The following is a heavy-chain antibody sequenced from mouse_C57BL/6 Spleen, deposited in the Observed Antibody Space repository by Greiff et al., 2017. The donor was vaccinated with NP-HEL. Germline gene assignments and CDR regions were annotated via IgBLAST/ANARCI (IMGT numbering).Heavy chain of an antibody. D-gene: IGHD2-4*01. Sequence: VQLQQPGAELVKPGASVKLSCKASGYTFTSYWMQWVKQRPGQGLEWIGEIDPSDSYTNYNQKFKGKATLTVDTSSSTAYMQLSSLTSEDSAVYYCASGIDYDYLDYWGQGTTLTVSS. CDR2: IDPSDSYT. CDR1: GYTFTSYW. V-gene: IGHV1-50*01. J-gene: IGHJ2*01. CDR3: ASGIDYDYLDY.